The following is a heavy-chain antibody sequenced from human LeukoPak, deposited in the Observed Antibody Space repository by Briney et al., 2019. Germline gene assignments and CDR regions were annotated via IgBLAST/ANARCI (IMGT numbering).Heavy chain of an antibody. CDR2: IYYSGST. J-gene: IGHJ3*02. D-gene: IGHD1-26*01. Sequence: SETLSLTCTVSGGSISSSNYYWGWIRQPPGKGLEWIGSIYYSGSTYYNPSLKSRVTISVDTSKNQFSLKLSSVTAADTAVYYCARDGGSYYTGADAFDIWGQGTMVTVSS. CDR1: GGSISSSNYY. V-gene: IGHV4-39*07. CDR3: ARDGGSYYTGADAFDI.